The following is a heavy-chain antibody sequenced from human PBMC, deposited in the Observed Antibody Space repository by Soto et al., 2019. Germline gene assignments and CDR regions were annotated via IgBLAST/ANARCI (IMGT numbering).Heavy chain of an antibody. CDR2: IKSKTDGGTT. Sequence: GGSLRLSCAASGFTFSNAWMSWVRQAPGKGLEWVGRIKSKTDGGTTDYAAPVKGRFTISRDDSKNTLYLQMNSLKTEDTAVYYCTTDRGIYDYIWGSYRFPFDYWGQGTLVTVSS. CDR1: GFTFSNAW. J-gene: IGHJ4*02. CDR3: TTDRGIYDYIWGSYRFPFDY. V-gene: IGHV3-15*01. D-gene: IGHD3-16*02.